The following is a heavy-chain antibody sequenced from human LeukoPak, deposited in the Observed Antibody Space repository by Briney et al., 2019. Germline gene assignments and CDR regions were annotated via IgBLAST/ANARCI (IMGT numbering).Heavy chain of an antibody. D-gene: IGHD1-7*01. V-gene: IGHV4-61*02. CDR1: GDSISSGDYY. CDR2: ISSSGST. J-gene: IGHJ4*02. CDR3: AGVIGNYDGRLDY. Sequence: SETLSLTCTVSGDSISSGDYYWSWIRQPAGKGLEWIGRISSSGSTNYNPSLKSRFTISLDTSKNRFSLKLSSVTAADTAMYYCAGVIGNYDGRLDYWGQGTLVTVSS.